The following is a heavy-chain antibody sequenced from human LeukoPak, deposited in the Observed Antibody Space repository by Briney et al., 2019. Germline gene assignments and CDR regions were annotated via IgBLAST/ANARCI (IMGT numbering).Heavy chain of an antibody. D-gene: IGHD1-26*01. J-gene: IGHJ3*02. CDR3: ARQVGVDDAFDI. CDR1: GFTLRSYW. CDR2: INSDGSGT. V-gene: IGHV3-74*01. Sequence: GGSLRLSCAASGFTLRSYWMHWVRQGPGKGLVWVSRINSDGSGTNYADSVKGRFTISRDNAKTSLYLQMNSLRAEDTAVYYCARQVGVDDAFDIWGQGTKVTVSS.